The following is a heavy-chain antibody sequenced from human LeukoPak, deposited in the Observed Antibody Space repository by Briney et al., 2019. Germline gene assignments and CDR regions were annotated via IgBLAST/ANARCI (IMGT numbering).Heavy chain of an antibody. CDR2: IYYRGST. V-gene: IGHV4-59*01. J-gene: IGHJ3*02. CDR3: ARDRAGYSSSSAFDI. D-gene: IGHD6-13*01. Sequence: SETLSLTCTVSGGSLSTFYWSWIRQPQGKGLEWIGYIYYRGSTTYNPSLKSRVTISVDTSKNQFSLKLSSVTAADTAVYYCARDRAGYSSSSAFDIWGQGTMVTVSS. CDR1: GGSLSTFY.